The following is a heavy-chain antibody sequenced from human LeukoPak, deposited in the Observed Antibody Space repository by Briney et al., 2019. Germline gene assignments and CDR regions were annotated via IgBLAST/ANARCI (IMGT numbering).Heavy chain of an antibody. V-gene: IGHV4-34*01. Sequence: SETLSLTCAVYGGSFSGYYWSWIRQPPGKWLEWIGEINHSGSTNYNPSLKSRVTISVDTSKSQFSLKLSSVTAADTAVYYCAREKMVVAATYLYYYYYYMDVWGKGTTVTVSS. CDR2: INHSGST. D-gene: IGHD2-15*01. J-gene: IGHJ6*03. CDR1: GGSFSGYY. CDR3: AREKMVVAATYLYYYYYYMDV.